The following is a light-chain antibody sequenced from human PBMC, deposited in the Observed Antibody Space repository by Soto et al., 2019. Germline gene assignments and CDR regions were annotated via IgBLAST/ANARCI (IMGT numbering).Light chain of an antibody. V-gene: IGLV2-14*01. J-gene: IGLJ1*01. CDR2: EVS. CDR3: SSYTSSSTYV. Sequence: QSALTQPASVSGSPGQSITISCTGTSSDVGGYHYVSWYQQYPGKAPKLMIYEVSNRPSGVSNRVSGSKPGNTASLTISGLQAEDEADYYCSSYTSSSTYVFGTGTKVTVL. CDR1: SSDVGGYHY.